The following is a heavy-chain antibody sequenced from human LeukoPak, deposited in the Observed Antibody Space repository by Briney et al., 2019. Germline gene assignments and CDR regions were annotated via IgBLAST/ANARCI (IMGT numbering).Heavy chain of an antibody. CDR1: GGPISSSSYY. CDR2: IYYSGST. V-gene: IGHV4-39*07. D-gene: IGHD3-22*01. CDR3: ARGWGYYDSSPHLDY. Sequence: SETLSLTCTVSGGPISSSSYYWGWIRQPPGKGLEWIGSIYYSGSTYYNPSLKSRVTISVDTSKNQFSLKLSSVTAADTAVYYCARGWGYYDSSPHLDYWGQGTLVTVSS. J-gene: IGHJ4*02.